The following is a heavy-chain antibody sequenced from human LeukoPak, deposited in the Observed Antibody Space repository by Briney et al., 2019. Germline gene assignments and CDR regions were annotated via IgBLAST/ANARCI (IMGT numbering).Heavy chain of an antibody. V-gene: IGHV3-30-3*01. CDR3: ARERTYYGSGSYYNVFDY. D-gene: IGHD3-10*01. Sequence: PGRSLRLSCAASGFTFSSYAMHWVRQAPGKGLEWVAVISYDGSNKYYADSVKGRFTISRDNSKNTLYLQMNNLRAEDTAVYYCARERTYYGSGSYYNVFDYWGQGTLVTVSS. CDR2: ISYDGSNK. J-gene: IGHJ4*02. CDR1: GFTFSSYA.